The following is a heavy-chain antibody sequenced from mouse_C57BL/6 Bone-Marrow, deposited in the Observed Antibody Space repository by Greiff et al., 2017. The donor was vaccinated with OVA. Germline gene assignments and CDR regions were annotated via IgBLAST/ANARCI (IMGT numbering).Heavy chain of an antibody. Sequence: VQLQQSGAELVRPGASVTLSCKASGYTFTDYEMHWVKQTPVHGLEWIGAIDPETGGTAYNQKFKGKAILTADKSSRTAYMELRSLTSEDSAVYYCTRRVFAYWGQGTLVTVSA. CDR3: TRRVFAY. J-gene: IGHJ3*01. CDR2: IDPETGGT. CDR1: GYTFTDYE. V-gene: IGHV1-15*01.